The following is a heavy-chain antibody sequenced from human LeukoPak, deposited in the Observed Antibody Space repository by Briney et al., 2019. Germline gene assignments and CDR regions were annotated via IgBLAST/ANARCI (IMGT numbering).Heavy chain of an antibody. CDR2: INHSGST. CDR1: GGSFSGYY. J-gene: IGHJ4*02. D-gene: IGHD3-22*01. Sequence: PSETLSLTCAVYGGSFSGYYWSWIRQPPGKGLEWIGEINHSGSTNYNPSLKSRVTISVDTFKNQFSLKLSSVTAADTAVYYCARGRSSGWYYYDSSGYYRTGYYFDYWGQGTLVTVSS. CDR3: ARGRSSGWYYYDSSGYYRTGYYFDY. V-gene: IGHV4-34*01.